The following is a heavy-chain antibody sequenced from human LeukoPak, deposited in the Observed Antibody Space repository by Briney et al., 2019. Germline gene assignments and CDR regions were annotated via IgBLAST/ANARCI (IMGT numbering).Heavy chain of an antibody. J-gene: IGHJ6*02. V-gene: IGHV3-72*01. CDR1: GFTFSDHY. Sequence: QPGGSLRLSCVASGFTFSDHYMDWVRQAPGKGLEWVGRTRNKAKGYTTEYAASVKGRFTISRGDSKNSMYLQMNSLKSEDTALYYCARGPPSTYNYVYGMDAWGQGTTVTVFS. CDR2: TRNKAKGYTT. D-gene: IGHD3-10*02. CDR3: ARGPPSTYNYVYGMDA.